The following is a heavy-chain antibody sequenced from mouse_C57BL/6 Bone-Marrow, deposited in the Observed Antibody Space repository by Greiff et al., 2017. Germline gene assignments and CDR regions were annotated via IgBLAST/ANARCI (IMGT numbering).Heavy chain of an antibody. V-gene: IGHV1-7*01. CDR3: ARETNWVDFDY. Sequence: VQLQQPGAELAKPGASVKLSCKASGYTFTSYWMHWVKQRPGQGLEWIGYINPSSGYTKYNQKFKDKATLTADKSSSTAYMQLSSLTSEDSAVYYCARETNWVDFDYWGQGTTLTVSS. D-gene: IGHD4-1*01. CDR1: GYTFTSYW. J-gene: IGHJ2*01. CDR2: INPSSGYT.